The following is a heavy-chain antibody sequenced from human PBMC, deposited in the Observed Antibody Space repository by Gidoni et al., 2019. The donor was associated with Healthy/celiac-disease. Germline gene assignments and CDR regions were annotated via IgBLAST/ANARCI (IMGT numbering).Heavy chain of an antibody. Sequence: EWVSYISSSGSTIYYADSVKGRFTISRDNAKNSLYLQMNSLRAEDTAVYYCARGNRHDFWSGYVSFYYGMDVWGQGTTVTVSS. D-gene: IGHD3-3*01. CDR2: ISSSGSTI. V-gene: IGHV3-48*03. J-gene: IGHJ6*02. CDR3: ARGNRHDFWSGYVSFYYGMDV.